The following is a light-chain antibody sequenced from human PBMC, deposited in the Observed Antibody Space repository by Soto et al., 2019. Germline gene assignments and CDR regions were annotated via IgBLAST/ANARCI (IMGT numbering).Light chain of an antibody. CDR2: GAS. V-gene: IGKV3-15*01. J-gene: IGKJ3*01. CDR3: LQYNNYPLT. CDR1: QSVSSN. Sequence: EIVMTQSPATLSVSPGERATLSCRASQSVSSNYLAWYQQKPGQAPRLLIYGASSRATGTPARFGGSGSGTEFTLTISSLQPEDFATYYCLQYNNYPLTFGPGTKVDIK.